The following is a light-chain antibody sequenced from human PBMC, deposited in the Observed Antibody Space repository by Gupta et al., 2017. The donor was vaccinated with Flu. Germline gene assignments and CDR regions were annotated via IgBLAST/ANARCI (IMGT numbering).Light chain of an antibody. Sequence: EIVMTQSPATLSVSPGERATLSCRASQSVSSNLAWYQQIPGQAPRLLIYDASTRDTGIPARFSDSGSGTEFTLTISSRQSEDFAVYYCQQYKNWLPLTFGGGTKVEIK. V-gene: IGKV3D-15*01. CDR2: DAS. CDR1: QSVSSN. J-gene: IGKJ4*01. CDR3: QQYKNWLPLT.